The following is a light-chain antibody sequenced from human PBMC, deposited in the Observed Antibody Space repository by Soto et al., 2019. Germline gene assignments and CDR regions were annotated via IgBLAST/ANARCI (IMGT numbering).Light chain of an antibody. CDR2: GAS. Sequence: EIVMTQSPATLYLSPGERATLSCRASQNIITNLAWYQQKPGQALRLLIYGASTRATGIPVRFSGSAYGTEFTLTITSLQSEDFAVYYGQRYENWPTHTFGQGTRLEIK. J-gene: IGKJ5*01. CDR3: QRYENWPTHT. V-gene: IGKV3-15*01. CDR1: QNIITN.